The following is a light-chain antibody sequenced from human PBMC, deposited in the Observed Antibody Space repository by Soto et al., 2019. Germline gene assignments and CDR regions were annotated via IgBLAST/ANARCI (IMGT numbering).Light chain of an antibody. CDR1: QSVSSSY. V-gene: IGKV3-20*01. CDR2: GAS. CDR3: QQYGSSPFT. J-gene: IGKJ3*01. Sequence: EIVLTQSPGTLSLSPGEIATLSCRASQSVSSSYLAWYQQKPGQTPRLLFYGASSRATGIPDRFSGSGSGTDFPLTISRLEPEDFAVYYCQQYGSSPFTFGPGTKVDIK.